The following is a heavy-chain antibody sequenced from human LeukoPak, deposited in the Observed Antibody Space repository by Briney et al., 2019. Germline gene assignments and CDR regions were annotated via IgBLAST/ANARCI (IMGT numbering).Heavy chain of an antibody. CDR3: ARVLAYCGGDCYSFIDY. V-gene: IGHV4-31*03. CDR2: IYYSGCT. J-gene: IGHJ4*02. Sequence: SETLSLTCTVSGGSISSGGYYWSWIRQHPGKGLEWIGYIYYSGCTYYNPSLKSRVTISVDTSKNQFSLKLSSVTAADTAVYYCARVLAYCGGDCYSFIDYWGQGTLVTVSS. D-gene: IGHD2-21*02. CDR1: GGSISSGGYY.